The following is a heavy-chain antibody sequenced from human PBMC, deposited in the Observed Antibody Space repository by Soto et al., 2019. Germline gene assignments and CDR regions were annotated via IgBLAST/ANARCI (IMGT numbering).Heavy chain of an antibody. Sequence: QVQLVESGGGVVQPGRSLRLSCAASGFTFSSYGMHWVRQAPGKGLEWVAVISYDGSSKYYADSVKGRFTISRDNPKNSLYMQMNRLKAKDTAVYYCAKGGGGVDTAMFSYIWGQGTLVTVSS. CDR2: ISYDGSSK. CDR3: AKGGGGVDTAMFSYI. V-gene: IGHV3-30*18. CDR1: GFTFSSYG. J-gene: IGHJ4*02. D-gene: IGHD5-18*01.